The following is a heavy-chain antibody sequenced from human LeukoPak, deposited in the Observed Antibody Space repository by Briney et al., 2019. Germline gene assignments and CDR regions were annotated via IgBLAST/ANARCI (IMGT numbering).Heavy chain of an antibody. CDR3: PREGWDLNALDI. D-gene: IGHD1-26*01. CDR2: ISSRSSNK. J-gene: IGHJ3*02. Sequence: GGALRLSCAASGFTFSNYYMSWIRQAPGKGLVWVSYISSRSSNKYYADSVKGRFTISRDNAKNSLYLQMSSLRAEDTAIYYRPREGWDLNALDIWGQGTMVTVSP. V-gene: IGHV3-11*04. CDR1: GFTFSNYY.